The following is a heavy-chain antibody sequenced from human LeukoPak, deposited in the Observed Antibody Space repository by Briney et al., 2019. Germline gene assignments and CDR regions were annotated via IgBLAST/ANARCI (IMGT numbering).Heavy chain of an antibody. Sequence: PSETLSLTCTVSGGSVGSYYWSWIRHSPGKGVEWVGYIYYGGSANYNRSLKSRATISIDRSKNQFSLKLSSLTAADTAVYYCARHGSSYSFDYWGQGTLVTVSS. D-gene: IGHD6-13*01. J-gene: IGHJ4*02. V-gene: IGHV4-59*08. CDR3: ARHGSSYSFDY. CDR2: IYYGGSA. CDR1: GGSVGSYY.